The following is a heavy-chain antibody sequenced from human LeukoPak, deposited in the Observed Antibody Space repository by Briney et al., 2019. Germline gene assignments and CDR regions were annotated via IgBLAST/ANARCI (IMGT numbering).Heavy chain of an antibody. V-gene: IGHV4-34*01. CDR2: INHSGST. CDR1: GGSFSGYY. J-gene: IGHJ5*02. D-gene: IGHD3-16*02. Sequence: PSETLSLTCAVYGGSFSGYYWSWIRQPPGKGLEWIGEINHSGSTNYNPSLKSRVTISVDTSKNQFSLKLSSVTAADTAVYYCARNHRNYDYVWGSYRPVRFDPWGQGTLVTVSS. CDR3: ARNHRNYDYVWGSYRPVRFDP.